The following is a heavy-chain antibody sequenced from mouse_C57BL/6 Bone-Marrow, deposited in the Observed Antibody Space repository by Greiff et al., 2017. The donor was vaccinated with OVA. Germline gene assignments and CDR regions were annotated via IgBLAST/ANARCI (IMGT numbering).Heavy chain of an antibody. CDR3: AREEGYGSSCYFDY. V-gene: IGHV1-50*01. CDR2: IDPSDSYT. CDR1: GYTFTSYW. Sequence: VQLQQPGAELVKPGASVKLSCKASGYTFTSYWMQWVKQRPGQGLEWIGEIDPSDSYTNYNQKFKGKATLTVDTSSSTAYMQLSSLTSEDSAVYYCAREEGYGSSCYFDYWGQGTTLTVSS. D-gene: IGHD1-1*01. J-gene: IGHJ2*01.